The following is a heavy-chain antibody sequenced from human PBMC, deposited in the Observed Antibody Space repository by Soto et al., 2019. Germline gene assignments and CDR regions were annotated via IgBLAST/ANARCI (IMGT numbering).Heavy chain of an antibody. V-gene: IGHV3-23*01. CDR1: GFTFSSYA. CDR3: AKARAVVVPAATKSYYYGMDV. Sequence: GGSLRLSCAASGFTFSSYAMSWVRQAPGKGLEWVSAISGSGGSTYYADSVKGRFTISRDNSKNTLYLQMNSLRAEDTAVYYCAKARAVVVPAATKSYYYGMDVWGQGTTVTVSS. J-gene: IGHJ6*02. CDR2: ISGSGGST. D-gene: IGHD2-2*01.